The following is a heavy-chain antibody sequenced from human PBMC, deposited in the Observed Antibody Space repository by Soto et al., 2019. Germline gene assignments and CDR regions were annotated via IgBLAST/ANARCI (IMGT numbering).Heavy chain of an antibody. CDR2: ISYTGAT. D-gene: IGHD6-19*01. V-gene: IGHV4-31*03. J-gene: IGHJ6*02. CDR3: ASSPVTGIYYAMDV. CDR1: GGSISRGAYF. Sequence: SETLSLTCSVSGGSISRGAYFWTWIRQFPGKGLEWIAYISYTGATYYNPSLKSRITISLDTSKNQISLKLSSVTAADTAVYYCASSPVTGIYYAMDVWGQGTTVTVSS.